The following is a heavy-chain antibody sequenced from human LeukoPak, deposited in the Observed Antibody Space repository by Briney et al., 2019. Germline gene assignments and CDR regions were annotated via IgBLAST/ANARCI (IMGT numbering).Heavy chain of an antibody. CDR2: ISGSGGST. CDR1: GFTFSSYA. J-gene: IGHJ4*02. D-gene: IGHD3-3*01. CDR3: AREVYYDFWSGHAPIDY. V-gene: IGHV3-23*01. Sequence: PGGSLRLSCAASGFTFSSYAMSWVRQAPGKGLEWVSAISGSGGSTYYADSVKGRFTISRDNAKNSLYLQMSSLRAEDSAVYYCAREVYYDFWSGHAPIDYWGQGTLVTVSS.